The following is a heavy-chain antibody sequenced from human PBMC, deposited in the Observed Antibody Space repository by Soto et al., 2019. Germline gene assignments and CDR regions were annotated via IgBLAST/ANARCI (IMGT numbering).Heavy chain of an antibody. D-gene: IGHD2-2*02. J-gene: IGHJ4*02. CDR1: GGSFSGYY. CDR3: ARGPLYHGYEKFDY. CDR2: INHSGGT. V-gene: IGHV4-34*01. Sequence: QVQLQQWGAGLLKPSETLSLTCAVYGGSFSGYYWSWIRQPPGKGLEWIGEINHSGGTNYNPSLKSRVTXXVXTXXSQFSLKLSSVTAADTAVYDCARGPLYHGYEKFDYWGQGTLVTVSS.